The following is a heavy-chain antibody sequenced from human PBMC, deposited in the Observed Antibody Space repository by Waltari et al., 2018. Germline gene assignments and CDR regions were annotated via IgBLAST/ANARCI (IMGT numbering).Heavy chain of an antibody. Sequence: QVQLVPSGAEVTKPGASVTVSCKVSGYTLTELSMPGVRQAPGKGLEWMGGFDPEDGETIYAQKFQGRVTMTEDTSTDTAYMELSSLRSEDTAGYYCAFGAGAAFDIWGQGTMVTVAS. J-gene: IGHJ3*02. CDR3: AFGAGAAFDI. D-gene: IGHD3-10*01. CDR1: GYTLTELS. V-gene: IGHV1-24*01. CDR2: FDPEDGET.